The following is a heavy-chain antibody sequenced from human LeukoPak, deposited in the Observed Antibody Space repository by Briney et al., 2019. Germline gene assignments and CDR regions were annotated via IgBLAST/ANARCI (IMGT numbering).Heavy chain of an antibody. CDR1: GFNFGNFA. D-gene: IGHD3-10*01. CDR2: ISASDGST. CDR3: AKGHYPSGTGKYYFNY. J-gene: IGHJ4*02. Sequence: TGGSLRLSCAASGFNFGNFAMGWVRQAPGKGLEWVSAISASDGSTYYADSVKGWFTISRDNSKNTLYLQMNSLRAEDTAVYYCAKGHYPSGTGKYYFNYWGQGTLVAVST. V-gene: IGHV3-23*01.